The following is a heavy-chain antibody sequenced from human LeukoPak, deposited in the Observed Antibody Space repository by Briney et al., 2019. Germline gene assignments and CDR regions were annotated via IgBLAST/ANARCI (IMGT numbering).Heavy chain of an antibody. Sequence: SETLSLTCTVSGGSISSSSYYWGWIRQPPGKGLEWIGSIYYSGSTYYNPSLKSRVTISVDTSKNQFSLKLSSVTAADTAVYYCARGYPNRLLWFGELSSYWTSGHRGFDYWGQGTLVTVSS. CDR2: IYYSGST. V-gene: IGHV4-39*01. CDR1: GGSISSSSYY. J-gene: IGHJ4*02. D-gene: IGHD3-10*01. CDR3: ARGYPNRLLWFGELSSYWTSGHRGFDY.